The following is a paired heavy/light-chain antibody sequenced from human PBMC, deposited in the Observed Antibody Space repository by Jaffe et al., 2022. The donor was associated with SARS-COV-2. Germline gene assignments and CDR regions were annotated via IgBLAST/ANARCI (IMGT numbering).Light chain of an antibody. CDR2: AAS. Sequence: DIQMTQSPSSLSASVGDRVTITCRASQSIAHFLNWYYQKPGKAPKLLIYAASNLQSGVPSRFSGSGSGTDFTLTVSSLQPEDSATYYCQQSYGALFTFGPGTKVNIK. V-gene: IGKV1-39*01. J-gene: IGKJ3*01. CDR1: QSIAHF. CDR3: QQSYGALFT.
Heavy chain of an antibody. CDR2: VNHDGTDI. J-gene: IGHJ4*02. CDR1: GFTLGDYW. CDR3: TRGSVSGRLDY. D-gene: IGHD6-19*01. Sequence: EVQLVESGGGLVQPGGSLRLSCAASGFTLGDYWMHWVRQAPGKGPVWVSGVNHDGTDIRYADSVKGRVTISRDNTKNTLYLQMDSLRAEDTAVYYCTRGSVSGRLDYWGQGTLVTVSS. V-gene: IGHV3-74*01.